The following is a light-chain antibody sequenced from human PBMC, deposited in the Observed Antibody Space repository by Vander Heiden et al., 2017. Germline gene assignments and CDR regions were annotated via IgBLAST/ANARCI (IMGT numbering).Light chain of an antibody. Sequence: DIQMTQSPSTPSASVGDRVTITCRASQSISTDLAWYQRKPGTAPKLLIYKASTLESGVPSRFSGSGSGTEFTLTISSLQPDDFATYYCQQYNNYWTSGQGTKVEIK. V-gene: IGKV1-5*03. J-gene: IGKJ1*01. CDR3: QQYNNYWT. CDR1: QSISTD. CDR2: KAS.